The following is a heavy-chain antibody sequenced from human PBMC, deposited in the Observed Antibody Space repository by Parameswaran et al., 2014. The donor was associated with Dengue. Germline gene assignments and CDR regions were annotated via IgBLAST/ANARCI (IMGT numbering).Heavy chain of an antibody. V-gene: IGHV3-30*18. CDR2: ISSDGSKK. CDR3: AKGRWVELPTNYENYFDY. Sequence: VRQAPGKGLEWVAVISSDGSKKYSADSVKGRFTISRDNSKNTLYLQMNSLRPEDTAVYYCAKGRWVELPTNYENYFDYWGQGTLVTVSS. D-gene: IGHD3-16*01. J-gene: IGHJ4*02.